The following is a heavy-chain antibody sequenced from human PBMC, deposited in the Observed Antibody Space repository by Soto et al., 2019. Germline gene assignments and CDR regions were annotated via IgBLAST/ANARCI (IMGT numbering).Heavy chain of an antibody. V-gene: IGHV4-59*01. CDR2: IYYSGST. J-gene: IGHJ5*02. CDR3: ARVLRYFDWNWFDP. D-gene: IGHD3-9*01. Sequence: PSETLSLTCTVSGGSISSYYWSWIRQPPGKGLEWIGYIYYSGSTNYDPSLKSRVTISVDTSKNQFSLKLSSVTAADTAVYYCARVLRYFDWNWFDPWGQGTLVTVS. CDR1: GGSISSYY.